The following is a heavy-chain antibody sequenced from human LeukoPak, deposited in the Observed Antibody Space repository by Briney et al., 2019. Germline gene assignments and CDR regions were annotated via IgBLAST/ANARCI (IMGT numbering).Heavy chain of an antibody. D-gene: IGHD4-11*01. Sequence: ASVKVSCKASGYTFTGYYMHWVRQAPGQGLEWMGWISAYNGYTNYAQKFQFRVTMTTDTSTSTAYMELRSLTSDDTAVYYCARDKAVTTEVTQYFQHWGQGTLVTVSS. V-gene: IGHV1-18*04. CDR3: ARDKAVTTEVTQYFQH. CDR1: GYTFTGYY. CDR2: ISAYNGYT. J-gene: IGHJ1*01.